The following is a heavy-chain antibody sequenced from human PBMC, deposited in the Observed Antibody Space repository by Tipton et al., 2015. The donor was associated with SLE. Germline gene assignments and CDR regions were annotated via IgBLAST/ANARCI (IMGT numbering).Heavy chain of an antibody. J-gene: IGHJ6*02. V-gene: IGHV3-53*01. CDR3: ARDHEEAGSGWYNYYYYGMDV. CDR2: IYSGGST. D-gene: IGHD6-19*01. Sequence: SLRLSCAASGFTVSSNYMSGVRQAPGKGLEWVSVIYSGGSTYYADSVKGRFTISRDNAKNSLYLQMNSLRAEDTAVYYCARDHEEAGSGWYNYYYYGMDVWGQGTTVTVSS. CDR1: GFTVSSNY.